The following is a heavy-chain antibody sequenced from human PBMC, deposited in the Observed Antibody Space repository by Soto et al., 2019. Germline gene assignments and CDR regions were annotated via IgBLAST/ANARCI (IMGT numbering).Heavy chain of an antibody. Sequence: GESLKISCKVSEYSFTNYWIGWVRQMPGKGLEWMGIIFPGDSDTKYSPSFQGQVTISADKSISTTYLQWSSLKASDTAMYYCARPDNTWYAYWGQGTLVTVSS. J-gene: IGHJ4*02. CDR2: IFPGDSDT. V-gene: IGHV5-51*01. CDR1: EYSFTNYW. D-gene: IGHD6-13*01. CDR3: ARPDNTWYAY.